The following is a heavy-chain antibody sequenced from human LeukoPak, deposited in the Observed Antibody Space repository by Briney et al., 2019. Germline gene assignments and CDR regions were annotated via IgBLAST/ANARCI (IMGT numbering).Heavy chain of an antibody. CDR2: INPNSGGT. CDR1: GYTFTGYY. D-gene: IGHD2-2*01. CDR3: ARVGCSSTSCYRISYYYYYGMDV. Sequence: ASVKVSCKASGYTFTGYYMHWVRQAHGQGLEWMGWINPNSGGTNYAQKFQGRVTMTRDASISTAYMELSRLRSDDTAVYYCARVGCSSTSCYRISYYYYYGMDVWGQGTTVTVSS. V-gene: IGHV1-2*02. J-gene: IGHJ6*02.